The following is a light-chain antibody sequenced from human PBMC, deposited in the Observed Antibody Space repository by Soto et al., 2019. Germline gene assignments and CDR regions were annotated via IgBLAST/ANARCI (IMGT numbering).Light chain of an antibody. CDR2: GAS. CDR1: QSVGTW. CDR3: QQYNRNTWS. Sequence: DIQMTQSASTLSASVGGRVTITCRASQSVGTWVAWYQQKPGKAPKLLIYGASNLESGVPSRFSGSGSGTEFTLTITTLQPDDFATYFCQQYNRNTWSFGPGTKVDTK. V-gene: IGKV1-5*01. J-gene: IGKJ1*01.